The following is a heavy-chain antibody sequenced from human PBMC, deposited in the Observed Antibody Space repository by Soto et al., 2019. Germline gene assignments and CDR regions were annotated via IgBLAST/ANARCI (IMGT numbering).Heavy chain of an antibody. V-gene: IGHV4-59*08. Sequence: PSETLSLTCTVSGGSISSYYWSWIRQPPGKGLEWIGYIYYSGSTNYNPSLKSRVTISADTSKNQFSLRLTSVTAADTAVYYCARGSCTGGACEGAVDVWGRGTTVTVSS. CDR1: GGSISSYY. D-gene: IGHD2-8*02. J-gene: IGHJ6*02. CDR2: IYYSGST. CDR3: ARGSCTGGACEGAVDV.